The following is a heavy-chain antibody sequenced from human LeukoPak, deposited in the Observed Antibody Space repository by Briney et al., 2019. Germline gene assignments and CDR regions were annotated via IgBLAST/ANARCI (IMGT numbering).Heavy chain of an antibody. Sequence: TGGSLRLSCAASGFTFSSYAMSWVRQAPGKGLEWVSAISGSGGSTYYADSVKGRFTISRDNSKNTLYLQMNSLRAEDTAVYYCAKAGRITMIVVVKAPFDYWGQGTLVTVSS. CDR2: ISGSGGST. D-gene: IGHD3-22*01. CDR1: GFTFSSYA. V-gene: IGHV3-23*01. CDR3: AKAGRITMIVVVKAPFDY. J-gene: IGHJ4*02.